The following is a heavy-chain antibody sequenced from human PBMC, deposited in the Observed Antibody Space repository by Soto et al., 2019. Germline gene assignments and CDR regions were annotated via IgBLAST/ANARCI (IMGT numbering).Heavy chain of an antibody. Sequence: QVQLVQSGAEMKKPGSSVKVSCQSSGGTFNTYAMNWVQQSPGQGPEWLGDISPMLGAANYAPKFQGRVTITADESTGTSYMQLSSLTSEATALYFCAREVQVHTPAFVYWGQGTLVTVSS. CDR1: GGTFNTYA. V-gene: IGHV1-69*19. CDR2: ISPMLGAA. CDR3: AREVQVHTPAFVY. J-gene: IGHJ4*02. D-gene: IGHD3-10*01.